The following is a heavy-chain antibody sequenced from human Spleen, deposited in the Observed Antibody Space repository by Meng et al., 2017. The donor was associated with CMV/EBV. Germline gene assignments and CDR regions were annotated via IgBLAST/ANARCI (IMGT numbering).Heavy chain of an antibody. CDR1: SITSGDYY. CDR2: IYYSGST. D-gene: IGHD3-10*01. V-gene: IGHV4-30-4*01. CDR3: ARSIIMVRGFALGFDP. J-gene: IGHJ5*02. Sequence: SITSGDYYWTWIRQPPGKGLEWIGYIYYSGSTYYNPSLKSRVTISVDTSKNQFSLKLSSLTAADTAVYYCARSIIMVRGFALGFDPWGQGTLVTVSS.